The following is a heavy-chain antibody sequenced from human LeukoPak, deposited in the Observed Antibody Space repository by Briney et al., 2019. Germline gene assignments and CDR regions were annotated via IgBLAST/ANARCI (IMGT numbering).Heavy chain of an antibody. V-gene: IGHV4-59*11. D-gene: IGHD5-24*01. Sequence: SGTLSLTCIVSGDSISSRYWGWIRQPPGKGLERIGYIYYTGNTNYNPSLKSRVTMSVDMSKNQFSLKMTSVTAADTAVYYCARDGRHDNNHWFDSWGQGTLVTVSA. CDR3: ARDGRHDNNHWFDS. CDR2: IYYTGNT. CDR1: GDSISSRY. J-gene: IGHJ5*01.